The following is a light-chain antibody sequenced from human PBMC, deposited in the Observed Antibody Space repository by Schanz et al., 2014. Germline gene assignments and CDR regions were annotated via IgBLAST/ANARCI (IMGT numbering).Light chain of an antibody. CDR3: QSYDNSLSGWV. CDR1: SSNIGAGYD. CDR2: GNS. J-gene: IGLJ3*02. Sequence: QSVLTQPPSVSGAPGQRVSISCAGSSSNIGAGYDVHWFQQHPGTAPKLLIYGNSDRPSGVPDRFSGSKSGTSASLVITGLQADDEADYYCQSYDNSLSGWVFGGGTKLTVL. V-gene: IGLV1-40*01.